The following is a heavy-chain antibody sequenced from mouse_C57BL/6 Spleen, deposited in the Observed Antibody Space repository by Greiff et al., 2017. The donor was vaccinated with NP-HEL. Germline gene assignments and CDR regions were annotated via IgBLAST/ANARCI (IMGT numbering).Heavy chain of an antibody. CDR1: GYTFTSYW. CDR3: ARRGSRDAMDY. V-gene: IGHV1-69*01. Sequence: QVQLQQPGAELVMPGASVKLSCKASGYTFTSYWMHWVKQRPGQGLEWIGEIDPSDSYTKYNQKFKGKSTLTVDKSSSTAYMQLSSLTSEDSAVYYCARRGSRDAMDYWGQGTSVTVSS. CDR2: IDPSDSYT. J-gene: IGHJ4*01.